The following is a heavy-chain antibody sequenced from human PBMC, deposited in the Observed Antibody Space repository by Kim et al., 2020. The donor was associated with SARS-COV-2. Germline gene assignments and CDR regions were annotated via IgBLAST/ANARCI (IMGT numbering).Heavy chain of an antibody. Sequence: ASVKVSCKASGYTFTGYYIHWVRLGPGQGLEWMGRINPDSGDSIFAQKFRDRVSMTRDTSIITAYMELSRLGPDDLGVYYCARGSYHDGLDFWGQGTMVT. CDR2: INPDSGDS. J-gene: IGHJ3*01. D-gene: IGHD3-16*02. CDR1: GYTFTGYY. V-gene: IGHV1-2*05. CDR3: ARGSYHDGLDF.